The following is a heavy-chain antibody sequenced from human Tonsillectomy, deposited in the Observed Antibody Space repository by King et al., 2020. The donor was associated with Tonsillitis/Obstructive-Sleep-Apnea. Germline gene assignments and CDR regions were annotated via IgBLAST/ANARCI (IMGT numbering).Heavy chain of an antibody. J-gene: IGHJ4*02. Sequence: QLVQSGAEVKKPGESLRISCKGSGYSFTSYWISWVRQMPGKGLEWMGRIDPSDSSTNSSPSFPGHVTLSADKSISTAYLQWRSLKASDTAMYYCARRGHGSGSYKDYWGQGTLVTVSS. CDR3: ARRGHGSGSYKDY. CDR2: IDPSDSST. D-gene: IGHD3-10*01. V-gene: IGHV5-10-1*01. CDR1: GYSFTSYW.